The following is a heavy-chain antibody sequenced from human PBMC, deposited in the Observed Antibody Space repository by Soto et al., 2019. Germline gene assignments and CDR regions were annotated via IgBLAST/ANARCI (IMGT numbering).Heavy chain of an antibody. CDR3: ARAVRRDFYVSSGSEGAFVI. J-gene: IGHJ3*02. CDR1: GFTFSSYS. Sequence: PGGSLRLSCAASGFTFSSYSMNWVRQAPGKGLEWVSYISSSSSTIYYADSVKGRFTISRDNAKNSLYLQMNSLRDEDTAVYYCARAVRRDFYVSSGSEGAFVIWGPGTMVTLSS. D-gene: IGHD3-22*01. V-gene: IGHV3-48*02. CDR2: ISSSSSTI.